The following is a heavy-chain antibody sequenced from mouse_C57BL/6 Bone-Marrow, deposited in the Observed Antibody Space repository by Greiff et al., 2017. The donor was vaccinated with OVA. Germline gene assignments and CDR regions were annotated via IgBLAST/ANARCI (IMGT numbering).Heavy chain of an antibody. Sequence: EVQLQESGPELVKPGASVKISCKASGYSFTDYNMNWVKQSNGKSLEWIGVINPNYGTTSYNQKFKGKATLTVDQSSSTAYMQLNSLTSEDSAVYYCARRESYDCFPPWFAYWGQGTLVTVSA. D-gene: IGHD2-3*01. J-gene: IGHJ3*01. CDR3: ARRESYDCFPPWFAY. V-gene: IGHV1-39*01. CDR2: INPNYGTT. CDR1: GYSFTDYN.